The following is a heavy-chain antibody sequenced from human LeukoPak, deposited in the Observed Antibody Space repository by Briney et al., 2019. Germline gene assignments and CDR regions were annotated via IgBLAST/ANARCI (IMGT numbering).Heavy chain of an antibody. J-gene: IGHJ3*02. CDR3: ASPAAEYYYDSSHAFDI. CDR2: MNPNSGNT. D-gene: IGHD3-22*01. V-gene: IGHV1-8*03. Sequence: GASVKVSCKASGYTFTSYDINWVRPATGQGLEWMGWMNPNSGNTGYAQKFQGRVTITRNTSISTAYMELSSLRSEDTAVYYCASPAAEYYYDSSHAFDIWGQGTMVTVSS. CDR1: GYTFTSYD.